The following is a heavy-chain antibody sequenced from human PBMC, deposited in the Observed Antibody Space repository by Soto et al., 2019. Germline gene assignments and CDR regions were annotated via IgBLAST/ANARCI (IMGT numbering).Heavy chain of an antibody. V-gene: IGHV3-30-3*01. Sequence: GGSLRLSCAASGFTLSSYAMHWVRQAPGKGLEWVAVISYDGDNEYYADSVKGRFTISRDNSKNTLYLQMNSLRAEDTAVYYCAKRDRDYYDSSGYKGPHGFDIWGQGTMVTVSS. CDR1: GFTLSSYA. CDR3: AKRDRDYYDSSGYKGPHGFDI. CDR2: ISYDGDNE. D-gene: IGHD3-22*01. J-gene: IGHJ3*02.